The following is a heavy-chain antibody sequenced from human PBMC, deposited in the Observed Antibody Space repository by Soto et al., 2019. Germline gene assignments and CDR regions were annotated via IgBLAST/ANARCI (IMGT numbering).Heavy chain of an antibody. J-gene: IGHJ5*02. V-gene: IGHV3-23*01. CDR3: AKGGPYHIGDFDP. D-gene: IGHD3-3*01. Sequence: EVQLLESGGGLVQPGGSLRLSCAASGFTFNIYTMSWVRQAPGKGLEWVSGIGARGSDTYFPDSVKGRFTISRDNSMDMVYLQMNSLRAEDTAVYFCAKGGPYHIGDFDPWGHGTLVTVSS. CDR1: GFTFNIYT. CDR2: IGARGSDT.